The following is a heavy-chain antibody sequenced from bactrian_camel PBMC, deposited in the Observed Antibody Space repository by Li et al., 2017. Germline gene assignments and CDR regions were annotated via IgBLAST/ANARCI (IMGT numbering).Heavy chain of an antibody. CDR2: IYTGGGTT. CDR1: DYSASNVH. Sequence: HVQLVESGGDSVQPGGSLRLSCATPDYSASNVHIGWFRQPPGYEREGVATIYTGGGTTYYADSVKGRFTISQDIAKKTVYLQMSSLKPEDTAMYYCAADYLRDLTFARVFNHGRWSPRYWGQGTQVTVS. V-gene: IGHV3S54*01. D-gene: IGHD8*01. CDR3: AADYLRDLTFARVFNHGRWSPRY. J-gene: IGHJ4*01.